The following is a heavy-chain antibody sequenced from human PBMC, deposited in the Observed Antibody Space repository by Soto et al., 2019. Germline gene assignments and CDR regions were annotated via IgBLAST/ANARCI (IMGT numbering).Heavy chain of an antibody. J-gene: IGHJ4*02. CDR2: LSVDGQST. D-gene: IGHD3-22*01. CDR3: AKETTASSGYVDY. Sequence: VGSLRLSCAASGFTFSDFAMNWVRQAPGKGLEWVSGLSVDGQSTYYADSVKGRFTISRDNSKNTLNLQMNSLRAEDTAIYYCAKETTASSGYVDYWGQGTQVTV. V-gene: IGHV3-23*01. CDR1: GFTFSDFA.